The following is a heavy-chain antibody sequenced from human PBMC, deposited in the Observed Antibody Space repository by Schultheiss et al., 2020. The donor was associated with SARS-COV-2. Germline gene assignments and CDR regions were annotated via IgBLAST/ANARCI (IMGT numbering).Heavy chain of an antibody. Sequence: GGSLRLSCAASGFTFSDYYMSWVRQAPGKGLEWVSVIYSGGSTYYADSVKGRFTISRDNSKNTLYLQMNSLRAEDTAVYYCAILAAAGFYYYYGMDVWGQGTTVTVSS. V-gene: IGHV3-66*02. CDR3: AILAAAGFYYYYGMDV. D-gene: IGHD6-13*01. CDR2: IYSGGST. J-gene: IGHJ6*02. CDR1: GFTFSDYY.